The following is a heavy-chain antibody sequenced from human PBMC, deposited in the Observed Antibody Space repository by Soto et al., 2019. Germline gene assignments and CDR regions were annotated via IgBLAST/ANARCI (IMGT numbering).Heavy chain of an antibody. J-gene: IGHJ6*02. V-gene: IGHV1-69*13. Sequence: GPSVKVSCKASGGTFSSYAISWVRQAPGQGLEWMGGIIPIFGTANYAQKFQGRVTITADESTSTAYMELSSLRSEDTAVYYCARTEAVRYFDWLNEVYYYYYGMDVWGQGTTVTVSS. CDR3: ARTEAVRYFDWLNEVYYYYYGMDV. CDR1: GGTFSSYA. CDR2: IIPIFGTA. D-gene: IGHD3-9*01.